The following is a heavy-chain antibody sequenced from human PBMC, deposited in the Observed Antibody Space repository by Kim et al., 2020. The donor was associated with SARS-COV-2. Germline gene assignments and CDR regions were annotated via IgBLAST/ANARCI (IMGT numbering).Heavy chain of an antibody. CDR2: ISSSSSYI. J-gene: IGHJ4*02. D-gene: IGHD2-15*01. Sequence: GGSLRLSCAASGFTFSSYSMNWVRQAPGKGLEWVSSISSSSSYIYYADSVKGRFTISRDNAKNSLYLQMNSLRAEDTAVYYCARGSIAGGIGFDYWGQGTLVTVSS. CDR1: GFTFSSYS. CDR3: ARGSIAGGIGFDY. V-gene: IGHV3-21*01.